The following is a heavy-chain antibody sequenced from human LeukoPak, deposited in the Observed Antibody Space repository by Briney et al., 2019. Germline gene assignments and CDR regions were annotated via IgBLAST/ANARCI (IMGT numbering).Heavy chain of an antibody. CDR3: AKEGSSTSGGMDV. D-gene: IGHD2-2*01. V-gene: IGHV3-23*01. CDR1: GFTFNNYA. CDR2: ISGSGGTT. Sequence: GGSLRLPCAASGFTFNNYAMNWVRQAPGKGLEWVSVISGSGGTTYYADSVKGRFTISRDSSKNTLYLQMNSLRAEDTAVYYCAKEGSSTSGGMDVWGQGTTVTVSS. J-gene: IGHJ6*02.